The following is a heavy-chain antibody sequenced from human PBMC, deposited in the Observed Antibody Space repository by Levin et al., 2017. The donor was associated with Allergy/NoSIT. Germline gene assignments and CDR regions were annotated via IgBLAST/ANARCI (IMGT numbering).Heavy chain of an antibody. CDR2: IYHSGST. Sequence: SETLSLTCTVSGGPISSSSHYWGWIRQPPGKGLEWIGSIYHSGSTYYNPSLKSRVTVSVDTSKNQFSLKLSSVTAAGTAVYYCARHYGSSYTGGWYFDLWGRGTLVTVSS. CDR1: GGPISSSSHY. D-gene: IGHD3-10*01. CDR3: ARHYGSSYTGGWYFDL. V-gene: IGHV4-39*01. J-gene: IGHJ2*01.